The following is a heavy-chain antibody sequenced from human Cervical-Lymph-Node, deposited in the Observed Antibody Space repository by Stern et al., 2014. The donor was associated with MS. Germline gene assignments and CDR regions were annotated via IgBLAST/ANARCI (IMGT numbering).Heavy chain of an antibody. D-gene: IGHD6-13*01. J-gene: IGHJ4*02. Sequence: VQLVESGPGVAKPSQTLSLTCTVSGGSISTDGYYWTWIRQHPEKDLEGIGYSYYSGSTYYNPSLKSRVTMSLDTSKTQFSLNLSSVTAADTAIYYCARDDRGSSWYRFDFWGQGTLVTVSS. CDR3: ARDDRGSSWYRFDF. V-gene: IGHV4-31*03. CDR1: GGSISTDGYY. CDR2: SYYSGST.